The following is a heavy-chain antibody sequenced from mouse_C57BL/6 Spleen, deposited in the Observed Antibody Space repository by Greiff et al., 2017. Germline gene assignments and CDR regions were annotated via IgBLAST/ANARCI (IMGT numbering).Heavy chain of an antibody. Sequence: VQLKQSVAELVRPGTSVKLSCTASGFNIKNTYMHWVKQRPEQGLEWIGRIDPANGNTKYAPKFRGKATIIADTSSNTAYLQLSSLTSEDTAIYYCARDYSYYGSSYWYFDVWGTGTTVTVSS. D-gene: IGHD1-1*01. V-gene: IGHV14-3*01. CDR3: ARDYSYYGSSYWYFDV. CDR2: IDPANGNT. J-gene: IGHJ1*03. CDR1: GFNIKNTY.